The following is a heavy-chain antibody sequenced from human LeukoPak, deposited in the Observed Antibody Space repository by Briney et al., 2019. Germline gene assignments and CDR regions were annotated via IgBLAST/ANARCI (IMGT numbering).Heavy chain of an antibody. CDR2: ISYDGSNK. CDR1: GFTFSRYG. CDR3: ASWGGTYYDILTGISQVDY. V-gene: IGHV3-30*03. J-gene: IGHJ4*02. Sequence: PGGSLRLSCAASGFTFSRYGMHWVRQAPGKGLEWVAVISYDGSNKYYADSVKGRFTISRDNAKNSLYLQMNSLRAEDTAVYYCASWGGTYYDILTGISQVDYWGQGTLVTVSS. D-gene: IGHD3-9*01.